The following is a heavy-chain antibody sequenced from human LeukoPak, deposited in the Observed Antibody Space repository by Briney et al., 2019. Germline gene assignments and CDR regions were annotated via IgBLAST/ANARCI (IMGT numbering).Heavy chain of an antibody. V-gene: IGHV3-23*01. Sequence: PGGSLRLSCAASGFTFSRLAMSWVRQAPGKGLEWVSAISGSGGSTYYADFVKGRFTISRDNSKNTLYLQMNSLRAEDTAVYYCAKDQRLAPDSWGQGTLVTVSS. D-gene: IGHD6-6*01. J-gene: IGHJ5*01. CDR2: ISGSGGST. CDR1: GFTFSRLA. CDR3: AKDQRLAPDS.